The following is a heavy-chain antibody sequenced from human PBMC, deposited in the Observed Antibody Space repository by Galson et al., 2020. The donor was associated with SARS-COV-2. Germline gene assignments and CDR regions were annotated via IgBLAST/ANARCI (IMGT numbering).Heavy chain of an antibody. Sequence: ASVKVSCKASGYTFTSYGISWVRQAPGQGLEWMGWISAYNGNTNYAQKLQGRVTMTTDTSTSTAYMELRSLRSDDTAVYYCARAVCITGTTDYYYYGMDVWGQGTTVTVSS. V-gene: IGHV1-18*04. CDR2: ISAYNGNT. CDR3: ARAVCITGTTDYYYYGMDV. J-gene: IGHJ6*02. D-gene: IGHD1-20*01. CDR1: GYTFTSYG.